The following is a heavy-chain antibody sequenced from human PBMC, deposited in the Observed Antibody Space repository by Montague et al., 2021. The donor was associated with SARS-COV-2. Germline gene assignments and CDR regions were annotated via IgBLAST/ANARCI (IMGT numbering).Heavy chain of an antibody. V-gene: IGHV4-39*01. CDR2: IYYSGST. CDR3: AMRGGALDAFDI. CDR1: GGSISTSSYD. D-gene: IGHD4-17*01. Sequence: SETLSLTCTVSGGSISTSSYDWGWIRQPPGKGLDWIGSIYYSGSTYYNPSLKSRVTISVDTSKNQFSLKLSSVTAADTAVYYCAMRGGALDAFDIWGQGTMVTVSS. J-gene: IGHJ3*02.